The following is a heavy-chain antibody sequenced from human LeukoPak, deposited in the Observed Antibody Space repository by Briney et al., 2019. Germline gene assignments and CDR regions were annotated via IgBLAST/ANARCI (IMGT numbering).Heavy chain of an antibody. J-gene: IGHJ4*02. Sequence: SETLSLTCTVSGGSISSGGYYWSWIRQHPGKGLEWIGYIYYSGSTYYNPSLKSRVTISVDTSKNQFSLKLSSVTAADTAVYYCAIHRYGGADYWGQGTLVTVSS. CDR1: GGSISSGGYY. CDR3: AIHRYGGADY. D-gene: IGHD3-10*01. CDR2: IYYSGST. V-gene: IGHV4-31*03.